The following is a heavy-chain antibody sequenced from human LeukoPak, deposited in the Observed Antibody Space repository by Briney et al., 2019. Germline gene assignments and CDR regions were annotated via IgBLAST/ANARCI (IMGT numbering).Heavy chain of an antibody. CDR2: ISSSGSTI. J-gene: IGHJ5*02. CDR3: ARGPDIVVVVAAAPGWFDP. CDR1: GFTFSSYE. V-gene: IGHV3-48*03. D-gene: IGHD2-15*01. Sequence: GGSLRLSCADSGFTFSSYEMNWVRQAPGKGLEWVSYISSSGSTIYYADSVKGRFTISRDNAKNSLYLQMNSLRAEDTAVYYCARGPDIVVVVAAAPGWFDPWGQGTLVTVSS.